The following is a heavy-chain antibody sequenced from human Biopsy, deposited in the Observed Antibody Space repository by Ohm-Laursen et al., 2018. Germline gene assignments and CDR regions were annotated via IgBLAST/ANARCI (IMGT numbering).Heavy chain of an antibody. J-gene: IGHJ3*02. CDR1: GGSISGSS. D-gene: IGHD6-19*01. V-gene: IGHV4-59*08. CDR3: AKHGSGWTGDDALHI. CDR2: ISYSGST. Sequence: GTLSLTCTVSGGSISGSSWSWIRQAPGRGLEWVGCISYSGSTSNNPSLKSRITISVDTSKNQISLKVTSVTAADTAVYYCAKHGSGWTGDDALHIWGQGTMVTVSS.